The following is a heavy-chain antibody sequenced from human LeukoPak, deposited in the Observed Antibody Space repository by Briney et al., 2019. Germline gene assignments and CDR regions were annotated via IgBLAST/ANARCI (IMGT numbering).Heavy chain of an antibody. CDR2: IYYSGST. CDR1: GGSISSSSYY. Sequence: PSETLSLTCTVSGGSISSSSYYWGWIRQPPGKGLEWIGSIYYSGSTYYNPSLKSRVTISVDTSKNQFSLKLSSVTAADTAVYYCARATRGGRLDYWGQGTLVTVSS. CDR3: ARATRGGRLDY. J-gene: IGHJ4*02. D-gene: IGHD2-15*01. V-gene: IGHV4-39*07.